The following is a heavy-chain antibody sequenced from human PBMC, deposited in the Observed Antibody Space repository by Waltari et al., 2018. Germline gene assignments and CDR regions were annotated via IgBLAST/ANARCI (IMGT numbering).Heavy chain of an antibody. Sequence: QVQLQESGPGLVKPSETLSLTCTVSGDSVTNYYCTWIRQSPGKGLDYIGSAYYNGATNYKPSLASRITMSVETSENQCSLRLRSMTSADTAMYFCAAMSPGPTTPTDYWGQGTLVTVSS. CDR3: AAMSPGPTTPTDY. D-gene: IGHD1-26*01. CDR2: AYYNGAT. CDR1: GDSVTNYY. J-gene: IGHJ4*02. V-gene: IGHV4-59*02.